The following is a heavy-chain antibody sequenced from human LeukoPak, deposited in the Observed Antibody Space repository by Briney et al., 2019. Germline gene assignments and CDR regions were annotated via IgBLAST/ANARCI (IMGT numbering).Heavy chain of an antibody. J-gene: IGHJ6*03. CDR1: GGTFSSYA. Sequence: SVKVSCKAPGGTFSSYAISWVRQAPGQGLEWMGGIIPIFGTANYAQKFQGRVTITADESTSTAYMELSSLRSEDTAVYYCARGDRVLRFLEWANNHYYYYMDVWGKGTTVTVSS. V-gene: IGHV1-69*13. CDR2: IIPIFGTA. CDR3: ARGDRVLRFLEWANNHYYYYMDV. D-gene: IGHD3-3*01.